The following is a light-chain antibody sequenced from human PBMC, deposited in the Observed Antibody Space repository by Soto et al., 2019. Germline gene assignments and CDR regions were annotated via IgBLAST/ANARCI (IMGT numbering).Light chain of an antibody. CDR1: QSVSSN. V-gene: IGKV3-15*01. Sequence: EIVMTQSPATLSVSPGERATLSCRASQSVSSNLAWYQQKPGQAPRLLIYGASTRVTGIPARFSGSGSGTEFTLTISSLQSEDFAVYHCQQYNNWGTFGQGTKVEIK. J-gene: IGKJ1*01. CDR3: QQYNNWGT. CDR2: GAS.